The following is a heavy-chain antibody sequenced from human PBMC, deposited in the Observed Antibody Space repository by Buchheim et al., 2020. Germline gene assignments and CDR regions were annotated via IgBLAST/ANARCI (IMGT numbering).Heavy chain of an antibody. D-gene: IGHD6-19*01. CDR1: GGSISNSNYF. CDR3: ARLVRDTWWLVLYIDQ. CDR2: IANSGST. V-gene: IGHV4-39*02. Sequence: QLQLQESGPGLVKPSETLSLTCTVSGGSISNSNYFWGWIRQPPGKGLEWIGSIANSGSTYTNPSLESRVPISADTSKTHFSLELSSVTAADTALYYCARLVRDTWWLVLYIDQWGQGTL. J-gene: IGHJ4*02.